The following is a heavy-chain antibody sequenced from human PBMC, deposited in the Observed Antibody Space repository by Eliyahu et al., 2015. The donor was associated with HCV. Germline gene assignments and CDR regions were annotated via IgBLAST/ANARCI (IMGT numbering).Heavy chain of an antibody. CDR3: AKVMGYQLLWDYLDF. V-gene: IGHV3-23*01. J-gene: IGHJ4*02. D-gene: IGHD2-2*01. CDR1: GFTFXXYA. CDR2: IGNSGGRT. Sequence: EVQLLESGGGLVQPGESLRLSCAASGFTFXXYAMSWVRQAPGKGLEGVSAIGNSGGRTYYADSVKGRFTISRDNSKNTLYLQMNSLRAEDTAVYYCAKVMGYQLLWDYLDFWGQGTLVTVSS.